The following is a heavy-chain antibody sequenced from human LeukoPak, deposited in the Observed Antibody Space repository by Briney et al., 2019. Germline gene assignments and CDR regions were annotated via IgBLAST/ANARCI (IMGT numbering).Heavy chain of an antibody. CDR3: ARGGRLTFFDY. V-gene: IGHV4-30-2*01. J-gene: IGHJ4*02. CDR2: IYHSGST. Sequence: TFGDYAMSWVRQAPGKGLEWIGYIYHSGSTYYNPSLKSRVTISVDRSKNQFSLKLSSVTAADTAVYYCARGGRLTFFDYWGQGTLVTVSS. D-gene: IGHD3-16*01. CDR1: TFGDYA.